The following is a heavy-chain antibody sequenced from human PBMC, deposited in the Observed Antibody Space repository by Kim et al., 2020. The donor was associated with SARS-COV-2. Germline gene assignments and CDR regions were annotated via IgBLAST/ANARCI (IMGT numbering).Heavy chain of an antibody. CDR3: AKDIGVVVAATIGAFDI. Sequence: GGSLRLSCAASGFTFGDYAMHWVRQAPGKGLEWVSGISWNRGSIGYADSVKGRFTISRDNAKNSLYLQMNSLRAEDTALYYCAKDIGVVVAATIGAFDICGQERTVTASS. J-gene: IGHJ3*02. CDR2: ISWNRGSI. CDR1: GFTFGDYA. D-gene: IGHD2-15*01. V-gene: IGHV3-9*01.